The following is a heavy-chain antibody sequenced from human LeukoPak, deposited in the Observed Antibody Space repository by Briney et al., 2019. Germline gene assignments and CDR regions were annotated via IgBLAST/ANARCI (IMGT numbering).Heavy chain of an antibody. CDR2: INPNSGGT. V-gene: IGHV1-2*02. Sequence: GASVKVSCKASGYTFTGYYMHWVRQAPGQGLEWMGWINPNSGGTNYAQKFQGRVTMTRDTSISTAYMELSRLRSDDTAVYYCARGLPYLAAAGTSRGWFDPWGQGTLVTVSS. CDR1: GYTFTGYY. J-gene: IGHJ5*02. CDR3: ARGLPYLAAAGTSRGWFDP. D-gene: IGHD6-13*01.